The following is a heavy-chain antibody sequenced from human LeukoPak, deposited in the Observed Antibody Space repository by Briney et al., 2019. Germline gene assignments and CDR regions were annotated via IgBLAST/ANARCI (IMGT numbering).Heavy chain of an antibody. D-gene: IGHD3-22*01. CDR2: ISGSSGNT. J-gene: IGHJ3*02. V-gene: IGHV3-23*01. CDR1: GFTFFSYS. Sequence: GGSLRLSCAASGFTFFSYSMNWVRQAPGKGLEWVSAISGSSGNTYYADSVKGRFTISRDNSRNTVYVQMNSLRAEDTAVYYCAKDPPYYFDSSGYGGGAFDIWGQGTMVTVSS. CDR3: AKDPPYYFDSSGYGGGAFDI.